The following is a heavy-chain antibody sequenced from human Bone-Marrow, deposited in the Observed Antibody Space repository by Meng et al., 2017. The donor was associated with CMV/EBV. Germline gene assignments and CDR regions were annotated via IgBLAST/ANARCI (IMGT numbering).Heavy chain of an antibody. Sequence: GGSLRLSCAASGFTFTYYWMSWVRQAPGKGLEWVANINQNGGEKYYLDSVKGRFTISRGNAKNSLYLQMNSLRAEDTAVYYCARRWEYRGFLAFDIWGQGTMVTVSS. CDR3: ARRWEYRGFLAFDI. D-gene: IGHD1-26*01. CDR1: GFTFTYYW. V-gene: IGHV3-7*01. J-gene: IGHJ3*02. CDR2: INQNGGEK.